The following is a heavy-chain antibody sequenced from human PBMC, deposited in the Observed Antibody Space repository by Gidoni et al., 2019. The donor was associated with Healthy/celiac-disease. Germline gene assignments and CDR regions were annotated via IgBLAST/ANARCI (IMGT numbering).Heavy chain of an antibody. Sequence: QVQLTQCGAGLLKPLSTLSLTSAVSGGPFRGYNRGWIRQPPGKGLEWIGEINHSGSTNYNPSLKSRVTISVDTSKNQFSLKLSSVTAADTAVYYCAQRRRIAARPGWHYYYGMDVWGQGTTVTVSS. J-gene: IGHJ6*02. D-gene: IGHD6-6*01. CDR2: INHSGST. V-gene: IGHV4-34*01. CDR1: GGPFRGYN. CDR3: AQRRRIAARPGWHYYYGMDV.